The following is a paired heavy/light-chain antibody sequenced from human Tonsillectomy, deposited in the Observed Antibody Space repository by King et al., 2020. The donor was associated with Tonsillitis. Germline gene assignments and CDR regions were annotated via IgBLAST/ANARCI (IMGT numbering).Light chain of an antibody. CDR2: EVD. CDR1: SSDVGGYKY. CDR3: GSYGGGNNFV. J-gene: IGLJ1*01. Sequence: QSALTQPPSASGSPGQSVTISCTGTSSDVGGYKYVSWYQQHPGKAPKLMIYEVDKRPSGVPDRFSGSKSGSTASLTVSGLQTEDEADYYCGSYGGGNNFVFGTGTKVTVL. V-gene: IGLV2-8*01.
Heavy chain of an antibody. Sequence: QVTLRESGPALVKPTQTLTLTCTFSGFSLNTTGMCVSWIRQPPGKALEWLAGIDWDGDKYYDTSLKTRLTVSKDTSKNQVVLTMTDMDPVDTATYFCARIIYGAGEAFDFWGQGTLVTVSS. CDR1: GFSLNTTGMC. CDR2: IDWDGDK. D-gene: IGHD4-17*01. V-gene: IGHV2-70*15. CDR3: ARIIYGAGEAFDF. J-gene: IGHJ3*01.